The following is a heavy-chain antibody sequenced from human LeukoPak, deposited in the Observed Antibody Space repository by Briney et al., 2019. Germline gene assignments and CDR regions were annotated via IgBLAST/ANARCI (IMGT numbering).Heavy chain of an antibody. D-gene: IGHD2-15*01. V-gene: IGHV3-9*03. J-gene: IGHJ4*02. Sequence: GGSLRLSCAASGFIFDDYAMHWVRQAPGKGLEWVSGISWNSGSIAYGDSVKGRFTISRDNAKNSLYLQMNSLRAEDMALYYCAKDVSLGYCSGGSCSAHFDYWGQGTLVTVSS. CDR3: AKDVSLGYCSGGSCSAHFDY. CDR1: GFIFDDYA. CDR2: ISWNSGSI.